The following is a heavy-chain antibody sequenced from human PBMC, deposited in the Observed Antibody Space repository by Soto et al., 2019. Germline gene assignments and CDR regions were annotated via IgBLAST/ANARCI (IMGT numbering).Heavy chain of an antibody. CDR3: AREYYYGSVSYRGMDV. D-gene: IGHD3-10*01. Sequence: LSLTCTVSGASISPYYWTWIRQPPGKGLEWIGYIFSSGNTNYNPSLKSRVTISVDTSKYQFSLKLSSVTAADTAVYYCAREYYYGSVSYRGMDVWGQGTKVTVSS. CDR1: GASISPYY. V-gene: IGHV4-59*01. J-gene: IGHJ6*02. CDR2: IFSSGNT.